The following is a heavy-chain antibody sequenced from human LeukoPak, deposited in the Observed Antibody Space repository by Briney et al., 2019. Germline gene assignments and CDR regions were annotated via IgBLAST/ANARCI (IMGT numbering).Heavy chain of an antibody. Sequence: ASVKVSCKASGYTFTGYYMHWVRQAPGQGLEWMGWINPNSGGTNYAQKLQGRVTMTRDTSISTAYMELSRLRSDDTAVYYCASKILLRGYSGYDFDYWGQGTLVTVSS. D-gene: IGHD5-12*01. CDR3: ASKILLRGYSGYDFDY. J-gene: IGHJ4*02. V-gene: IGHV1-2*02. CDR2: INPNSGGT. CDR1: GYTFTGYY.